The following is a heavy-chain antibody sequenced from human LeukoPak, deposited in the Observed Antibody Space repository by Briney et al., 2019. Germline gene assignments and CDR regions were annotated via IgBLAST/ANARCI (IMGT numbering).Heavy chain of an antibody. V-gene: IGHV3-30-3*02. CDR3: AKSGTVAGTPQH. CDR2: ISYDGSVK. Sequence: GGSLRLSCAASGFTFSSYAMHWVRQAPGKGLEWMSLISYDGSVKNYTDSVKGRLTVSRDNSKNTLYLQMNSLRGEDTAVYYCAKSGTVAGTPQHWGQGTLVTVSS. CDR1: GFTFSSYA. J-gene: IGHJ1*01. D-gene: IGHD6-19*01.